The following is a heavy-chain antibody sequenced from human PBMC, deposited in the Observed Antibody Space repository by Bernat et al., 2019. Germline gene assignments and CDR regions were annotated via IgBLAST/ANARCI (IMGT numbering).Heavy chain of an antibody. CDR2: ISSSGSTI. CDR1: GFTFSSYE. J-gene: IGHJ3*02. CDR3: ARDSPNWNDPAPDAFDI. V-gene: IGHV3-48*03. Sequence: EVQLVESGGGLVQPGGSLRLSCAASGFTFSSYEMNWVRQAPGKGLEWVSYISSSGSTIYYADSVKGRFTISRDNAKNSLYLQMNSLRAEDTAVYYCARDSPNWNDPAPDAFDIWGQGTMVTVSS. D-gene: IGHD1-1*01.